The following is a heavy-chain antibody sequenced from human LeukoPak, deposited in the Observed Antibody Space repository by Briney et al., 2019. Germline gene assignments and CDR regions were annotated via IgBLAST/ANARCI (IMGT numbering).Heavy chain of an antibody. CDR2: ISGSGGST. CDR1: GFTFSSYA. J-gene: IGHJ4*02. V-gene: IGHV3-23*01. Sequence: PGGSLRLSCAASGFTFSSYAMSWVRQAPGKGLEWVSAISGSGGSTYYANSVKGRFTISRDNSKNTLYLQMNSLRAEDTAVYYCAGRELEPLYLGDYWGQGTLVTVSS. CDR3: AGRELEPLYLGDY. D-gene: IGHD1-1*01.